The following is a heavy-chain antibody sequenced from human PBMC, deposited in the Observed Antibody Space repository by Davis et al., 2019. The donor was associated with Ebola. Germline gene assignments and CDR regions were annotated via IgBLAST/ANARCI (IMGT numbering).Heavy chain of an antibody. CDR1: GGTFSSYA. D-gene: IGHD3-3*01. J-gene: IGHJ4*02. Sequence: AASVKVSCKASGGTFSSYAISWVRQAPGQGLEWMGRIIPILGIANYAQKFQGRVTITADKSTSTAYMELSSLRSEDTAVYYCASTSSPRGSYDFWSGYGRLDYWGQGTLVTVSS. V-gene: IGHV1-69*04. CDR2: IIPILGIA. CDR3: ASTSSPRGSYDFWSGYGRLDY.